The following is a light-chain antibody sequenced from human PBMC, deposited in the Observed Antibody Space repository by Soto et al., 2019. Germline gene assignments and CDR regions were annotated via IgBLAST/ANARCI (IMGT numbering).Light chain of an antibody. CDR2: AAS. Sequence: AIRMTQSPSSLSASTGDRVTITCRASQGISSYLAWYQQKPGKAPKLLIYAASTLQSGVPSRFSGSGSGTDFTLTISCLQSEDFGTYYCQQYYSYPPTFGQGTKVEIK. CDR3: QQYYSYPPT. V-gene: IGKV1-8*01. J-gene: IGKJ1*01. CDR1: QGISSY.